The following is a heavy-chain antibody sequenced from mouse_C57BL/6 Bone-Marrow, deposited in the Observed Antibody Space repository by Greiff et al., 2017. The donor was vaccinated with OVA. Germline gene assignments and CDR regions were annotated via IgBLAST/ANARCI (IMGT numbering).Heavy chain of an antibody. D-gene: IGHD1-1*01. CDR3: ARAFHYYYGSSYVGYFDV. Sequence: DVKLVESGPGLVKPSQSLSLTCSVTGYSITSGYYWNWIRQFPGNKLEWMGYISYDGSNNYNPSLKNRISITRDTSKNQFFLKLNSLTTEDTATYYCARAFHYYYGSSYVGYFDVWGTGTTVTVSS. CDR2: ISYDGSN. CDR1: GYSITSGYY. J-gene: IGHJ1*03. V-gene: IGHV3-6*01.